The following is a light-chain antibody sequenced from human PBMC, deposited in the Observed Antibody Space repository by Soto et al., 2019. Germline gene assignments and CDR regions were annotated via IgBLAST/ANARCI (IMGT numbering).Light chain of an antibody. Sequence: DIVMTQSPDSLAVSLGERATINCRSSQSVLYSSNNKNYLAWYQQKPGQPPKLLIYWASTRASGVPDRFIGSGSGRDFTLTISSLQAEDVAVYYCQQYFSTRTFGQGTKGDI. J-gene: IGKJ1*01. CDR2: WAS. CDR1: QSVLYSSNNKNY. V-gene: IGKV4-1*01. CDR3: QQYFSTRT.